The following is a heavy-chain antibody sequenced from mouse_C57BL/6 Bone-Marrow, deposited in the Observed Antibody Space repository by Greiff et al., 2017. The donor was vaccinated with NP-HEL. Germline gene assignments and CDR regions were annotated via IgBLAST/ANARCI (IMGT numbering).Heavy chain of an antibody. CDR1: GFSFNTYA. D-gene: IGHD2-3*01. J-gene: IGHJ3*01. CDR3: VRHGGYSWFAY. Sequence: EVQVVESGGGLVQPKGSLKLSCAASGFSFNTYAMNWVRQAPGKGLEWVARIRSKSNNYATYYADSVKDRFTISRDDSESMLYLQMNNLKTEDTAMYYCVRHGGYSWFAYWGQGTLVTVSA. CDR2: IRSKSNNYAT. V-gene: IGHV10-1*01.